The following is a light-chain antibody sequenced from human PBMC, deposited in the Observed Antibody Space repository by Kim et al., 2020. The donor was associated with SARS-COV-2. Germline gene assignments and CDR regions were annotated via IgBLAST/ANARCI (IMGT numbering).Light chain of an antibody. CDR1: QGIDKP. J-gene: IGKJ2*01. V-gene: IGKV1D-13*01. CDR3: KQYNNFLHT. Sequence: AIQLAQSPSSLSASPGDRVTITCRASQGIDKPLTWYQHKPGRAPKLLIYDASTLQSGVPSRFSGSGSGTEFTLTITSLQPEDFATYYCKQYNNFLHTFGRGTKLEI. CDR2: DAS.